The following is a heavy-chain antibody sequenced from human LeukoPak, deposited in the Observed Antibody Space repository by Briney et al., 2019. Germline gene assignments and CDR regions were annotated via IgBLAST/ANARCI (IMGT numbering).Heavy chain of an antibody. D-gene: IGHD1-26*01. V-gene: IGHV3-48*01. Sequence: GGSLPLSCAASGFTFSSYSMNWVRQAPGKGLEWVSYISSSSSTIYYAGSVKGRFTISRDNAKNSLFLQMNSLRAEDTAVYYCARSRGSSGSYPFDYWGQGTLVTVSS. CDR1: GFTFSSYS. J-gene: IGHJ4*02. CDR3: ARSRGSSGSYPFDY. CDR2: ISSSSSTI.